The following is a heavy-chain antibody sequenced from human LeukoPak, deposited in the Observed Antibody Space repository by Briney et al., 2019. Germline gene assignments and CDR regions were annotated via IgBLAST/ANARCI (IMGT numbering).Heavy chain of an antibody. J-gene: IGHJ4*02. Sequence: KTSETLSLTCTVSGGSISSGDYYWSWIRQPPGKGLEWIGYIYYSGSTYYNPSLKSRVTIPVDTSKNQFSLKLSSVTAADTAVYYCASSPDFLKGGWGPFDYWGQGTLVTVSS. D-gene: IGHD3-3*01. CDR1: GGSISSGDYY. V-gene: IGHV4-30-4*08. CDR3: ASSPDFLKGGWGPFDY. CDR2: IYYSGST.